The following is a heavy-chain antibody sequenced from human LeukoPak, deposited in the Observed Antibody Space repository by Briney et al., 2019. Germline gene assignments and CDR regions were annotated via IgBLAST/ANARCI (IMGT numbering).Heavy chain of an antibody. D-gene: IGHD1/OR15-1a*01. V-gene: IGHV3-23*01. CDR2: ISGSGGST. CDR1: GFTFSSYA. J-gene: IGHJ4*02. CDR3: AAPLRGTFDY. Sequence: QSGGSLRLSCAASGFTFSSYAMSWVRQAPGKGLEWVSAISGSGGSTYYADSVKGRFTISRDNSKNTLYLQINSLRADDTAVYYCAAPLRGTFDYWGQGTLVTVSS.